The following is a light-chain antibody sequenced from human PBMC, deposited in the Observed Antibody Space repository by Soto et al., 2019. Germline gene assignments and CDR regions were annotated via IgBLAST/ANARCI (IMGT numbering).Light chain of an antibody. CDR2: YVD. CDR1: SRDVGAYDY. J-gene: IGLJ1*01. V-gene: IGLV2-14*03. Sequence: QSALTQPASVSGSPGQSITISCTGTSRDVGAYDYVSWYLQYPDKSPQLLIYYVDHRPSGVSSRFSGSKSGNTASLTISGLQAEDAGDYYCCSYADGSIYFFGAGTKLTV. CDR3: CSYADGSIYF.